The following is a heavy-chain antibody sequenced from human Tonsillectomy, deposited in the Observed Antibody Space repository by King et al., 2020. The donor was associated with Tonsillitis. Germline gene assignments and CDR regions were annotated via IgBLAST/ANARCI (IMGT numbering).Heavy chain of an antibody. Sequence: QVQLVESGGGVVQPGRSLRLSCAASGFTFSSYGMHWVRQAPGKGLEWVAVIWYDGSNKYYADSVKGRLTISRDNSKNTLYLQMNSLRAEDTAVYYCARDGDFYDSSGYYDYWGQGTLVTVSS. V-gene: IGHV3-33*08. CDR3: ARDGDFYDSSGYYDY. CDR1: GFTFSSYG. D-gene: IGHD3-22*01. CDR2: IWYDGSNK. J-gene: IGHJ4*02.